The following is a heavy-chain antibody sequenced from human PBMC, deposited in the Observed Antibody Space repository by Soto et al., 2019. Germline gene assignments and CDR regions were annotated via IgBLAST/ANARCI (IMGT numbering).Heavy chain of an antibody. D-gene: IGHD5-18*01. Sequence: QVQLVQSGAEMRKPGSSLRVSCKASGGTFSDYAFSWVRQAPGQGLEWMGGIVPRLGSPNYAQKFGGRVTITADTSSSTVYMALSSLRFDDTAVYFCARDWIQLRLGKYSFNGMDVWGQGTTIIVSS. CDR2: IVPRLGSP. CDR1: GGTFSDYA. CDR3: ARDWIQLRLGKYSFNGMDV. J-gene: IGHJ6*02. V-gene: IGHV1-69*06.